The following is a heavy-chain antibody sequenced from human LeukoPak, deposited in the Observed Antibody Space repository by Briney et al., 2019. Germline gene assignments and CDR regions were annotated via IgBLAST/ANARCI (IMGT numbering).Heavy chain of an antibody. CDR3: AKDLSWWAAADY. V-gene: IGHV3-23*01. D-gene: IGHD2-15*01. CDR2: VGSDDNT. CDR1: GFPLTRNA. J-gene: IGHJ4*02. Sequence: GSLRLSFAASGFPLTRNAMSWVRPTPGRGLGGVSGVGSDDNTHYTDSVRGRFTISRDNANNTLFLQMNSLRVEDTAVYYCAKDLSWWAAADYWGQGALVTVSS.